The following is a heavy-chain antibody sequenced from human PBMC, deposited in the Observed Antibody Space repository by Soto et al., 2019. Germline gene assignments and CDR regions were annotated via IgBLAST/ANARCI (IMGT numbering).Heavy chain of an antibody. J-gene: IGHJ5*02. CDR1: GGTFSSYS. Sequence: QVQLVQSGAEVKKPGSSVKVSCEASGGTFSSYSFSWVRQAPGQGLEWMGRVIPILGMANYAQKFQGRVTSTADKSTSTVYMERSSLRSEDTAVYYCARGGAVVVPGAVDRHNWFDPWGQGTLVTVSS. CDR2: VIPILGMA. V-gene: IGHV1-69*02. D-gene: IGHD2-2*01. CDR3: ARGGAVVVPGAVDRHNWFDP.